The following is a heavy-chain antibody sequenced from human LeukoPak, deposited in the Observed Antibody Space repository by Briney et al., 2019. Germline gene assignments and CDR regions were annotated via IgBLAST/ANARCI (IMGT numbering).Heavy chain of an antibody. D-gene: IGHD3-22*01. CDR3: ARLESGGYYDSSGTGY. V-gene: IGHV1-69*05. J-gene: IGHJ4*02. Sequence: GASVKVSCKASGGTFSSYAISWVRQAPGQGLEWMGGIIPIFGTANYAQKFQGRVTITTDESTSTAYMELSSLRSEDTAVYYCARLESGGYYDSSGTGYWGQGTLVTVSS. CDR2: IIPIFGTA. CDR1: GGTFSSYA.